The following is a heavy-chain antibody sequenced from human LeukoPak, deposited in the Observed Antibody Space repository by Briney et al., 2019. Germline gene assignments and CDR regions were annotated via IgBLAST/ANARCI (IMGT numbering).Heavy chain of an antibody. V-gene: IGHV3-30*02. CDR3: AKTGFQWGYYFYYMDA. J-gene: IGHJ6*03. CDR1: GFTFRNYA. D-gene: IGHD1-14*01. Sequence: GGSLRLSCAASGFTFRNYAMHWVRQAPGKGLEWMTFIRHDGSNIDYADSVKGRFTISRDNSKNTLYLQMNSLIAEDTAVYYCAKTGFQWGYYFYYMDAWGKGTTVTVSS. CDR2: IRHDGSNI.